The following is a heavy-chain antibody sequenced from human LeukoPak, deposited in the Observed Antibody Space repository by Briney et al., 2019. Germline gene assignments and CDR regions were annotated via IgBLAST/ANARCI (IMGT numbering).Heavy chain of an antibody. CDR2: IVVGSGNT. CDR1: GFIFTSSA. D-gene: IGHD1-26*01. J-gene: IGHJ3*02. Sequence: SVKVSCKASGFIFTSSAIQWVRQARGQRLEWIGWIVVGSGNTNLAQQFQGRVTLTRDMSTSTAYMELSSLRFEDTAVYYCAAGMGEIPRAFNIWGQGTMVTVSS. V-gene: IGHV1-58*02. CDR3: AAGMGEIPRAFNI.